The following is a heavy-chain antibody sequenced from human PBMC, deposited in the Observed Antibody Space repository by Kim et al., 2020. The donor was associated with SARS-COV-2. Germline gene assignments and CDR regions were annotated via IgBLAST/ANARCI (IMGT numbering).Heavy chain of an antibody. D-gene: IGHD3-3*01. V-gene: IGHV7-4-1*02. CDR1: GYTFTSYA. Sequence: ASVKVSCKASGYTFTSYAMNWVRQAPGQGLEWMGWINTNTGNPTYAQGFTGRFVFSLDTSVSTAYLQISSLKAEDTAVYYCARDFWTYMIRYPFDYWGQGTLVTVSS. J-gene: IGHJ4*02. CDR2: INTNTGNP. CDR3: ARDFWTYMIRYPFDY.